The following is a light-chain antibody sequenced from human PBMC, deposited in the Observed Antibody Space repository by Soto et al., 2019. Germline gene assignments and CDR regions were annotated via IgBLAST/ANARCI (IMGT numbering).Light chain of an antibody. J-gene: IGKJ5*01. Sequence: DIVITHSPVSLPVTPVEPASISFRSSQILLHSNGKKYMDWYLQKPGQSPQLLIYLGSNRASGVPDRFSGSGSGTDFTLTINRVEAEDFAVYYCQKYDNSPITFGQGTRLEIK. V-gene: IGKV2-28*01. CDR3: QKYDNSPIT. CDR2: LGS. CDR1: QILLHSNGKKY.